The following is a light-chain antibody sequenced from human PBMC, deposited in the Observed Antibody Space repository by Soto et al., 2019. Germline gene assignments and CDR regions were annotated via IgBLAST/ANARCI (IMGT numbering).Light chain of an antibody. Sequence: EIVMTQSPATLSVSPGERATLSCRASQSVSSDLAWYQQRPGQAPRLLIYGTSTRATGIPARSSGSGSGTEFTLTISSLQSEDFAVYYCQQYNSWPPITFGQGTRLEMK. CDR1: QSVSSD. CDR3: QQYNSWPPIT. V-gene: IGKV3-15*01. J-gene: IGKJ5*01. CDR2: GTS.